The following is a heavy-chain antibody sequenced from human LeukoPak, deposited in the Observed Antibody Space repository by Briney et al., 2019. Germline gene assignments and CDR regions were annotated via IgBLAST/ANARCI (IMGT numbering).Heavy chain of an antibody. CDR1: GFTFSSYS. CDR3: ARVPSEYSSPGPFDY. Sequence: PGGSLRLSCAASGFTFSSYSMNWVRQAPGKGLEWVSSISSSSSYIYYADSVKGRFTISRDNAKNSLYLQMNSLRAEDTAVYYCARVPSEYSSPGPFDYWGQGTLVTVSS. D-gene: IGHD6-6*01. J-gene: IGHJ4*02. CDR2: ISSSSSYI. V-gene: IGHV3-21*01.